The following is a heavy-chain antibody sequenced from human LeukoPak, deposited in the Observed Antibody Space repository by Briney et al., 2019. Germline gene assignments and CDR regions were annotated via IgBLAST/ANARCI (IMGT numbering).Heavy chain of an antibody. CDR2: ISSSGSTI. CDR1: GFSFSVYE. Sequence: PGGSLRLSCAASGFSFSVYEMHWVRQAPGKGLEWVSYISSSGSTIYYADSVKGRFTISRDNAKNSLYLQMNSLRAEDTAVYYCARGGVLRFLEWSAPFDYWGQGTLVTVSS. CDR3: ARGGVLRFLEWSAPFDY. D-gene: IGHD3-3*01. J-gene: IGHJ4*02. V-gene: IGHV3-48*03.